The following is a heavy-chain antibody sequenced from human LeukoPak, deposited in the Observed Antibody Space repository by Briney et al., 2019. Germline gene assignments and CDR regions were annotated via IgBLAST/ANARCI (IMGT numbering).Heavy chain of an antibody. Sequence: SETLSLTCAVYGGSFSGYYWSWIRQPPGKGLEWIGEINHSGSTNYNPSLKSRVTISVDTSKNQFSLKLSSVTAADTAVYYCARGKGSGFSRAYHAVYFQHWGQGTLVTVSS. D-gene: IGHD3-10*01. CDR1: GGSFSGYY. CDR3: ARGKGSGFSRAYHAVYFQH. CDR2: INHSGST. V-gene: IGHV4-34*01. J-gene: IGHJ1*01.